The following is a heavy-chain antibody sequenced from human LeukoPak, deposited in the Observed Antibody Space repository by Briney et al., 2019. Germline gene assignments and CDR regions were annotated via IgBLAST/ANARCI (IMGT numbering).Heavy chain of an antibody. V-gene: IGHV1-2*02. CDR1: GYTFTGYY. CDR2: INPNSGGT. J-gene: IGHJ5*02. Sequence: ASVKVSCKASGYTFTGYYMHWVRQAPGQGLEWMGWINPNSGGTNYAQKFQGRVTMTRDTSISTAYMELSRLRSDDTAVYYCARPSSGSFSCPRGGNWFDPWGQGTLVTVSS. CDR3: ARPSSGSFSCPRGGNWFDP. D-gene: IGHD3-10*01.